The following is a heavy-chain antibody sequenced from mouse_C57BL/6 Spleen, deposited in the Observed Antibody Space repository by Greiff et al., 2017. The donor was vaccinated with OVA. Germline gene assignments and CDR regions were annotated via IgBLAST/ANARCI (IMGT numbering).Heavy chain of an antibody. J-gene: IGHJ3*01. CDR1: GFTFSDFY. CDR2: SRNKANDYTT. Sequence: EVQGVESGGGLVQSGRSLRLSCATSGFTFSDFYMEWVRQAPGKGLEWIAASRNKANDYTTEYSASVKGRFIVSRDTSQSILYLQMNALRAEDTAIYYCARDNDYDEGFAYWGQGTLVTVSA. D-gene: IGHD2-4*01. CDR3: ARDNDYDEGFAY. V-gene: IGHV7-1*01.